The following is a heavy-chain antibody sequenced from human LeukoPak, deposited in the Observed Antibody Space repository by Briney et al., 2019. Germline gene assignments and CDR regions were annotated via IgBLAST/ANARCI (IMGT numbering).Heavy chain of an antibody. CDR2: ISGSGGST. V-gene: IGHV3-23*01. CDR3: ARAMYSANYYYYGMDV. CDR1: GFTFSSYA. J-gene: IGHJ6*02. Sequence: PGGSLRLPCAASGFTFSSYAMSWVRQAPGKGLEWVSAISGSGGSTYYADSVKGRFTISRDNSKNTLYLQMNSLRAEDTAVYYCARAMYSANYYYYGMDVWGQGTTVTVSS. D-gene: IGHD1-26*01.